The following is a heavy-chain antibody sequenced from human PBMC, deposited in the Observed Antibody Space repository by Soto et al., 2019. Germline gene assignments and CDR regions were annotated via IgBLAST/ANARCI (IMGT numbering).Heavy chain of an antibody. J-gene: IGHJ5*02. CDR2: IYYSGST. CDR1: GDSISSYC. Sequence: SETLSLTCTVSGDSISSYCWSWIRQPPGKGLEWIGYIYYSGSTKYNPSLKSRITISLDTSKNQFSLKLSSVTAADTAVYYCARHSPTYYYDSSGYYWGWFDPWGQGTLVTVSS. V-gene: IGHV4-59*08. CDR3: ARHSPTYYYDSSGYYWGWFDP. D-gene: IGHD3-22*01.